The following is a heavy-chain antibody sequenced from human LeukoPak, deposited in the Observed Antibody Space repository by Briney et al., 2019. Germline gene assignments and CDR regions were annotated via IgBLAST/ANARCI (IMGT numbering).Heavy chain of an antibody. CDR2: IYYSGCT. Sequence: PSQTLSLTCTVSGGSISSGSYYWSWIRQPPGKGLEWIGSIYYSGCTYYNPSLKSRVTISVDTSKNQFSLKLSSVTAADTAVYYCAQTSSGWYTQDYWGQGTLVTVSS. J-gene: IGHJ4*02. CDR3: AQTSSGWYTQDY. CDR1: GGSISSGSYY. V-gene: IGHV4-39*01. D-gene: IGHD6-19*01.